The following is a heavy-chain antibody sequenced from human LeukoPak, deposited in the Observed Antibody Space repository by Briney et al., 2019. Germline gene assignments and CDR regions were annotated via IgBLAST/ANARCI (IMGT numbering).Heavy chain of an antibody. Sequence: GASVKVSCKASGGTFSSYVISWVRQAPGQGLEWMGGIIPIFGTANYAQKFQGRVTITADESTSTAYMELSSLRSEDTAVYYCARGYCSSTSCRRDYYYYYMDVWGKGTTVTVSS. V-gene: IGHV1-69*13. CDR3: ARGYCSSTSCRRDYYYYYMDV. CDR1: GGTFSSYV. D-gene: IGHD2-2*01. J-gene: IGHJ6*03. CDR2: IIPIFGTA.